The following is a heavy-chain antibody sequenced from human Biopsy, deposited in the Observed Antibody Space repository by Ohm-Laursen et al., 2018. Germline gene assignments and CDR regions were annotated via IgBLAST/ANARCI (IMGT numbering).Heavy chain of an antibody. CDR2: IWPLNGDT. J-gene: IGHJ4*02. CDR3: ARGEVTFGELIVSLDS. D-gene: IGHD3-16*02. CDR1: GYNFISYS. Sequence: GASVKVSCKTSGYNFISYSINWVRQAPGQGLEWMGWIWPLNGDTKYGQKFQDRVTMTTDTSTSTVYMELTSLRSDDTAVYYCARGEVTFGELIVSLDSWGQGTLVTVSS. V-gene: IGHV1-18*01.